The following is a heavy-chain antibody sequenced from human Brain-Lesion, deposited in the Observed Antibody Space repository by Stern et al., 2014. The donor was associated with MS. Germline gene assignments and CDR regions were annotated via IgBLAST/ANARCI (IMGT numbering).Heavy chain of an antibody. J-gene: IGHJ4*02. CDR1: GFIFSDYY. D-gene: IGHD2-2*01. Sequence: VQLVESGGTLVKPGESLRLSCAASGFIFSDYYMNWIRQAPGQGLEWVSYISTTASTIYYADSVKGRFTISRDNTKNSLFLQMSSLRAEDTAVYYCTISSSRYYFDSWGLGTLVTVSS. CDR3: TISSSRYYFDS. CDR2: ISTTASTI. V-gene: IGHV3-11*01.